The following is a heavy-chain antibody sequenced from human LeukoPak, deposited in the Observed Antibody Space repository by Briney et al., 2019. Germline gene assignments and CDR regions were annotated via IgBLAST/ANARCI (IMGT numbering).Heavy chain of an antibody. V-gene: IGHV3-48*03. CDR3: ARRYCSSTSCLIDY. D-gene: IGHD2-2*01. CDR2: ISSSGTTI. CDR1: GFTFSSYA. J-gene: IGHJ4*02. Sequence: GGSLRLSRAASGFTFSSYAMSWVRQAPGKGLEWVSYISSSGTTIYYADSVKGRFTISRDNAKNSLYLQMNSLRAEDTAVYYCARRYCSSTSCLIDYWGQGTLVTVSS.